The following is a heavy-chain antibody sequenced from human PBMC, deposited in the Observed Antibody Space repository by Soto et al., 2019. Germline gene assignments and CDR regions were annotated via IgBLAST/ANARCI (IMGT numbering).Heavy chain of an antibody. CDR2: IYYSGST. CDR1: GGSISSYY. CDR3: ARGLGSGDY. J-gene: IGHJ4*02. Sequence: PSETLSLTCTVSGGSISSYYWSWIRQPPGKGLEWIACIYYSGSTNYNPSLKSRVTITRDTSTSTVYMDLSSLRSEDTAVYYCARGLGSGDYWGRGTLVTVSS. D-gene: IGHD6-25*01. V-gene: IGHV4-59*01.